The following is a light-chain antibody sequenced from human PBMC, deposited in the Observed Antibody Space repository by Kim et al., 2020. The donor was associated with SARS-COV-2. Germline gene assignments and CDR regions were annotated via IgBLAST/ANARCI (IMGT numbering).Light chain of an antibody. Sequence: SYELTQPPSVSVSPGHAASISCSGDMLGNKYACWYQQKPGQSPVLVIYQNTKRPSGIPERFSGSNSGNTATLTISGTQAMDEADYYCQAWDSSTSAWVFG. V-gene: IGLV3-1*01. CDR1: MLGNKY. CDR2: QNT. CDR3: QAWDSSTSAWV. J-gene: IGLJ3*02.